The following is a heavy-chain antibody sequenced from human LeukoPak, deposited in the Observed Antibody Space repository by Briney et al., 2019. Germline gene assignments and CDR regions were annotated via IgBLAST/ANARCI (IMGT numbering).Heavy chain of an antibody. CDR3: VKGMEDYDILTGVLDV. CDR1: GFTFSSYA. CDR2: ISSNGGST. J-gene: IGHJ6*02. V-gene: IGHV3-64D*06. D-gene: IGHD3-9*01. Sequence: GGSLRLSCSASGFTFSSYAIHWVRQAPGKGLEYVSAISSNGGSTYYADSVKGRFTISRDNSKNTLYLQMSSLRAEDTAVYYCVKGMEDYDILTGVLDVWGQGTTVTVSS.